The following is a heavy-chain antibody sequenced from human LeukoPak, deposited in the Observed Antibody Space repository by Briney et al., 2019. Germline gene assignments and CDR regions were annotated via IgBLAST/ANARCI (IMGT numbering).Heavy chain of an antibody. CDR1: GFTLSSNW. V-gene: IGHV3-74*03. D-gene: IGHD1-26*01. CDR3: VREVGAPGSFQH. Sequence: GGSLRLSCAASGFTLSSNWMHWVRQAPGKGLVWISRINGDGRIIEHAESVKGRFTISRNNADNTLHLQMNSLRAEDTAVYHCVREVGAPGSFQHWGQGAPVTVSS. CDR2: INGDGRII. J-gene: IGHJ1*01.